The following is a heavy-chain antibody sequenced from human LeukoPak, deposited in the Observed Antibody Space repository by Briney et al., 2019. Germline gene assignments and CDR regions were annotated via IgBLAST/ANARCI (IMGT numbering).Heavy chain of an antibody. Sequence: SETLSLTCTVSGGSINSYYWSWIRQPPGKVLEFIGHIYYSGSTSYNPSLKSRVTISVDTSKNQFSLKLSSVTAADTAVYYCARDPYYYDSSGYYSPGYWGQGTLVTVSS. CDR1: GGSINSYY. J-gene: IGHJ4*02. CDR3: ARDPYYYDSSGYYSPGY. V-gene: IGHV4-59*12. D-gene: IGHD3-22*01. CDR2: IYYSGST.